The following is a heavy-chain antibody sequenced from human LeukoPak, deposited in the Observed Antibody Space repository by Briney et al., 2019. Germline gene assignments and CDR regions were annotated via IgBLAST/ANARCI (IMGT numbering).Heavy chain of an antibody. Sequence: SETLSLTCTVSGGSISSSSYYWGWIRQPPGKGLEWIGSIYYSGSTYYNPSLKSRVTISVDTSKNQFSLKLSSVTAADTAVYYCASGLSLDYYMDVWGKGTTVTVSS. CDR3: ASGLSLDYYMDV. V-gene: IGHV4-39*07. CDR2: IYYSGST. CDR1: GGSISSSSYY. J-gene: IGHJ6*03.